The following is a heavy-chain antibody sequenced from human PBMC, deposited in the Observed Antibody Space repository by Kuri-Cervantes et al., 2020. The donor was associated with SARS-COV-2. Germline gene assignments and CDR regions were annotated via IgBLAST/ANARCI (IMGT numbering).Heavy chain of an antibody. CDR1: GYTFTSYG. Sequence: ASVKVSCKASGYTFTSYGISWVRQAPGQGLEWMGWISAYNGNTNYAQKLQGRVTMTTDTSTSTAYMELRSLRSDDTAVYYCARDRSPYSYGPLFDYWGQGTLVTVSS. CDR2: ISAYNGNT. D-gene: IGHD5-18*01. V-gene: IGHV1-18*04. J-gene: IGHJ4*02. CDR3: ARDRSPYSYGPLFDY.